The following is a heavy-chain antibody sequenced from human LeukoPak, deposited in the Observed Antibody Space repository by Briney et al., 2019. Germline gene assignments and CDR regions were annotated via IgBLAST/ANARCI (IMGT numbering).Heavy chain of an antibody. CDR1: GFTFRNYW. CDR3: ARLLGNYGSGSYYRPGEFDP. Sequence: GGSLRLSCAASGFTFRNYWMSWVRQAPGKGLEWVADIKQDGSEKYYVDSVKDRFTISRDNAKNSLYLQMYSLRADDTAVYYCARLLGNYGSGSYYRPGEFDPWGQGTLVTVSS. CDR2: IKQDGSEK. V-gene: IGHV3-7*01. D-gene: IGHD3-10*01. J-gene: IGHJ5*02.